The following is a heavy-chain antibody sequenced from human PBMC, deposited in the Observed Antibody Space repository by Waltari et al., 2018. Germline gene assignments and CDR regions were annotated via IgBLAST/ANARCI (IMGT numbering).Heavy chain of an antibody. CDR1: GFTCSSYW. CDR2: IKRDGSGK. Sequence: EVQLVESGGGLVQPGGSLRLSCAASGFTCSSYWMSCVRQAPGQGLGWGANIKRDGSGKTKWDAGNGGFTIAGDNDRHALYLRISSLGACGTAVYYGARVGGSITMLYYCGMDVWGQGTPVTGSS. J-gene: IGHJ6*02. V-gene: IGHV3-7*03. CDR3: ARVGGSITMLYYCGMDV. D-gene: IGHD3-10*01.